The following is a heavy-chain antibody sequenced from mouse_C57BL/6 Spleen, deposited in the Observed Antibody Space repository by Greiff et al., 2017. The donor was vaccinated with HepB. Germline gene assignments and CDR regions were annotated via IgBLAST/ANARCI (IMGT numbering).Heavy chain of an antibody. CDR2: IYPGDGDT. D-gene: IGHD3-3*01. J-gene: IGHJ4*01. Sequence: QVQLKESGPELVKPGASVKISCKASGYAFSSSWMNWVKQRPGKGLEWIGRIYPGDGDTNYNGKFKGKATLTADKSSSTAYMQLSSLTSEDSAVYFCARGGGRGAMDYWGQGTSVTVSS. CDR1: GYAFSSSW. V-gene: IGHV1-82*01. CDR3: ARGGGRGAMDY.